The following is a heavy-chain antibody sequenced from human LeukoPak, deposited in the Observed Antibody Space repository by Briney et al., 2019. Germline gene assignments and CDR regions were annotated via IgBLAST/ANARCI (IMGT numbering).Heavy chain of an antibody. CDR3: ARATVVGEYYFDY. CDR2: IYTSGST. D-gene: IGHD4-23*01. J-gene: IGHJ4*02. CDR1: GGSISSGSYY. V-gene: IGHV4-61*02. Sequence: SETLSLTCTVSGGSISSGSYYWSWIRQPAGKGLEWIGRIYTSGSTNYNPSLKSRVTISVDTSKNQFSLKLSSVTAADTAVYYCARATVVGEYYFDYWGQGTLVIVSS.